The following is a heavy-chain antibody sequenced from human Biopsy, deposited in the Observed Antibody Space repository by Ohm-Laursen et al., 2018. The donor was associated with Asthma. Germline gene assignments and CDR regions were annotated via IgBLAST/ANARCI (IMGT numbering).Heavy chain of an antibody. CDR3: AGFCSGGNCPDH. D-gene: IGHD2-15*01. Sequence: GTLSLTCTVSGVSIRSYYWTWIRQPPGKGLEWIGNIHYSGSTYSNPPLKSRVTISVDTSKKQISLRLSSVIAADTAVYYCAGFCSGGNCPDHWGQGTLVTVSS. J-gene: IGHJ4*02. CDR2: IHYSGST. CDR1: GVSIRSYY. V-gene: IGHV4-59*01.